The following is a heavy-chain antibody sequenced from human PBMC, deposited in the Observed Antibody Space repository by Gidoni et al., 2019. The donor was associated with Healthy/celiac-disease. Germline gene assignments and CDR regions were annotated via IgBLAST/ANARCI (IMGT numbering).Heavy chain of an antibody. CDR3: AKVPRPIAVAGTEDGLP. Sequence: QVQLVESGGGVVQPGGSLRLSCAASGFTFNSSSMHWVRQAPGKGLEWVAVISYDGSNKYYADAVKSRFTISRDNSKNTLYLQMNSLRAEDTAVYYCAKVPRPIAVAGTEDGLPWGQGTLVTVSS. CDR1: GFTFNSSS. V-gene: IGHV3-30*18. CDR2: ISYDGSNK. J-gene: IGHJ4*02. D-gene: IGHD6-19*01.